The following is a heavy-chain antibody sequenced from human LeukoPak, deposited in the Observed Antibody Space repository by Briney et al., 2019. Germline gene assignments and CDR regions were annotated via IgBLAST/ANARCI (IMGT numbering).Heavy chain of an antibody. CDR2: IYSGGST. V-gene: IGHV3-66*01. J-gene: IGHJ4*02. Sequence: GGSLRLSCAASGFTVSSNYMSWVGQAPGKGLEWVSVIYSGGSTYYADSVKGRFTISRDNSKNTLYLQMNSLRAEDTAVYYCARERSYYYDSSGYYIDYWGQGTLVTVSS. CDR1: GFTVSSNY. CDR3: ARERSYYYDSSGYYIDY. D-gene: IGHD3-22*01.